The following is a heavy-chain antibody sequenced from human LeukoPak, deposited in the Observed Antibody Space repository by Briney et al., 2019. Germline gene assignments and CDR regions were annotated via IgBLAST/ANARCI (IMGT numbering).Heavy chain of an antibody. CDR3: VRGLLGDIDY. Sequence: GGSLRLSCAASGFXFSSHWIHWVRQAPGKGLVWVSRINPDGRTITYADSVRGRFTISRENAKNTLYLQMSSLSAEDTAVYYGVRGLLGDIDYWGQGTLVTVSS. J-gene: IGHJ4*02. CDR1: GFXFSSHW. CDR2: INPDGRTI. D-gene: IGHD2/OR15-2a*01. V-gene: IGHV3-74*03.